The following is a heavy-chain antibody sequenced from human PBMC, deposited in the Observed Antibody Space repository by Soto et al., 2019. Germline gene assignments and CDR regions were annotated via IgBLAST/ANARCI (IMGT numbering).Heavy chain of an antibody. CDR3: ARRNYYDSSGYQAPFDY. CDR2: IYSSGST. J-gene: IGHJ4*02. Sequence: QVQLQESGPGLVKPSQTLSLTCTVSGGSISSGDYYWSWIRQPPGKGLEWIGYIYSSGSTYYNPSLKGRVTISVDTSKNQFSLKLSSVTAADTAVYYCARRNYYDSSGYQAPFDYWGQGTLVTVSS. V-gene: IGHV4-30-4*01. D-gene: IGHD3-22*01. CDR1: GGSISSGDYY.